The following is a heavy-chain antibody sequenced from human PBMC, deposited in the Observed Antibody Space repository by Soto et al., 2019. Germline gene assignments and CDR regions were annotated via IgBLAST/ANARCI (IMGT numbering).Heavy chain of an antibody. D-gene: IGHD3-22*01. J-gene: IGHJ4*02. Sequence: GGSLRLSCAASGFTFSSYAMSWVRQAPGKGLEWVSAISGSGGSTYYADSVKGRFTISRDNSKNTLYLQMNSLRAEDTAVYYCAKGDYYDSSGYFMRFGSGMDYWGQGTLVTVSS. CDR3: AKGDYYDSSGYFMRFGSGMDY. V-gene: IGHV3-23*01. CDR2: ISGSGGST. CDR1: GFTFSSYA.